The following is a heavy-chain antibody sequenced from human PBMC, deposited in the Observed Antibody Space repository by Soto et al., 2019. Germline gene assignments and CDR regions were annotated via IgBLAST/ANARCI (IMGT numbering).Heavy chain of an antibody. V-gene: IGHV3-73*01. D-gene: IGHD6-13*01. CDR3: TRREGGIAAARKWSRHYMDV. J-gene: IGHJ6*03. Sequence: GGSLRLSCAASGFTFSGSAMHWVRQASGKGLEWVGRIRSKANSYATAYAASVKGRFTISRDDSKNTAYLQMNSLKTEDTAVYYCTRREGGIAAARKWSRHYMDVWGKGTTVTVSS. CDR1: GFTFSGSA. CDR2: IRSKANSYAT.